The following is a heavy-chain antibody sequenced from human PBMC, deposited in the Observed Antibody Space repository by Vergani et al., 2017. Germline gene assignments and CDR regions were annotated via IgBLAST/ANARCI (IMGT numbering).Heavy chain of an antibody. D-gene: IGHD3-10*01. J-gene: IGHJ5*02. V-gene: IGHV4-61*02. CDR3: ARDSWTSELRGVYWFDT. CDR1: GGSITSGSFY. Sequence: QVQLHESGPGLVKPSQTLSLTCTVSGGSITSGSFYWSWIRQPAGKGLEWIGRIHSSGTTNYNPLLKSRVTLSVDTSKNQLSLGMTSVTAADTAVYYCARDSWTSELRGVYWFDTWGQGTLVSVSS. CDR2: IHSSGTT.